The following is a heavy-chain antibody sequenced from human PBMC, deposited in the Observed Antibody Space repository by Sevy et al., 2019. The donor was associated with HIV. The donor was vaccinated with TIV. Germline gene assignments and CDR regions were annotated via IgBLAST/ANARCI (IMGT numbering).Heavy chain of an antibody. CDR3: AGLGDYGVSGAAFDI. CDR1: GGSISSSSYY. V-gene: IGHV4-39*01. CDR2: IYYSGST. Sequence: SETLSLTCTVSGGSISSSSYYWGWIRQPPGKGLECFGCIYYSGSTYYNPSLKSRVIICVDTSNNQFPLMLSSVTAADTAVYYCAGLGDYGVSGAAFDIWDQGTMVTVSS. J-gene: IGHJ3*02. D-gene: IGHD4-17*01.